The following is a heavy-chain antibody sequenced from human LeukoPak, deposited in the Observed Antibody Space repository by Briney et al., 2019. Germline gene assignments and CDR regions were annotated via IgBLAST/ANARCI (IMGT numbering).Heavy chain of an antibody. CDR3: ARDGLGQLADY. V-gene: IGHV4-38-2*02. Sequence: KPSETLSLSCAVSGYSISSGYYWGWIRQPPGKGLEWIGNIYHSGTTYYNPSLKSRVTISVDTSKNQFSLKLSSVTAADTAVYYCARDGLGQLADYWGQGTLVTVSS. CDR1: GYSISSGYY. D-gene: IGHD5-18*01. CDR2: IYHSGTT. J-gene: IGHJ4*02.